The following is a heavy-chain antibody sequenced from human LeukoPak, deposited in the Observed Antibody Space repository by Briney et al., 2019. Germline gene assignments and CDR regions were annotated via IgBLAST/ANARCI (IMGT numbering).Heavy chain of an antibody. Sequence: ASVKVSCKASGYTFTSYYMHWVRQAPGQGLEWMGIINPSGGSTSYAQKFQGRVTMTRDTSTSTVYMELSRLRSDDTAVYYCASSTYYDFWSGYLPPHWFDPWGQGTLVTVSS. CDR1: GYTFTSYY. D-gene: IGHD3-3*01. CDR3: ASSTYYDFWSGYLPPHWFDP. V-gene: IGHV1-46*01. J-gene: IGHJ5*02. CDR2: INPSGGST.